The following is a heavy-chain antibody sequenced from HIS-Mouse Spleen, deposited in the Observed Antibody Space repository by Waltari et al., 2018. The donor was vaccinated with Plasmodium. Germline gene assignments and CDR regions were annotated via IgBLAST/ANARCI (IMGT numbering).Heavy chain of an antibody. V-gene: IGHV3-30*18. Sequence: QVQLVESGGGVVQPGRSLRLSCAASGFTFNSYGMHWFPQAPGKGLEWVAVISYDGSNKYYADSVKGRFTISRDNSKNTLYLQMNSLRAEDTAVYYCAKDRRSSSWYVDYWGQGTLVTVSS. CDR3: AKDRRSSSWYVDY. D-gene: IGHD6-13*01. CDR2: ISYDGSNK. J-gene: IGHJ4*02. CDR1: GFTFNSYG.